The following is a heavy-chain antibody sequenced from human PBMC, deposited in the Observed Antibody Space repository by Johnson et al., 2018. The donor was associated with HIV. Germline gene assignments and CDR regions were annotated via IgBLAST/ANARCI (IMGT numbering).Heavy chain of an antibody. D-gene: IGHD1-14*01. CDR2: IKQDGSEK. CDR1: GFIFSSYW. V-gene: IGHV3-7*05. J-gene: IGHJ3*02. CDR3: AKEGRYGAFPLWFDI. Sequence: VQLVESGGGSVQPGGSLRLSCAVSGFIFSSYWMSWVRQAPGKGLEWVANIKQDGSEKYYVDSVKGRFTISRDSSKNTLYLQMNSLRAEDTAVYYCAKEGRYGAFPLWFDIWGQGTMVTVSS.